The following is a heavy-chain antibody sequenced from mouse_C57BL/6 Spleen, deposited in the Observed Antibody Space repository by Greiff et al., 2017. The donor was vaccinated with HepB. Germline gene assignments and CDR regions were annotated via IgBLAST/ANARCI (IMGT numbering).Heavy chain of an antibody. CDR3: ARYYGSTYWYFDV. Sequence: EVQLQQSGPELVKPGASVKISCKASGYTFNDYYMNWVKQSNGKSLEWIGDINPNNGGTSYNQKFKGKATLTVDKSSSTAYMELRSLTSEDSAVYYCARYYGSTYWYFDVWGTGTTATVSS. CDR1: GYTFNDYY. V-gene: IGHV1-26*01. J-gene: IGHJ1*03. CDR2: INPNNGGT. D-gene: IGHD1-1*01.